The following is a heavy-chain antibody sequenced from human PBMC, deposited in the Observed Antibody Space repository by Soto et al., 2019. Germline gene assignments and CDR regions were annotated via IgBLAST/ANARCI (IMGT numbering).Heavy chain of an antibody. J-gene: IGHJ4*02. CDR2: IYFSGST. Sequence: PSETLSLTCTFSCASISTDNYFWVWIRQSPRRGLELIGSIYFSGSTFYNPSLKSRVTISIDTSKNQFSLRLSSVTAADTAVYYCARHESYWGQGTLVTVSS. CDR1: CASISTDNYF. CDR3: ARHESY. V-gene: IGHV4-39*01.